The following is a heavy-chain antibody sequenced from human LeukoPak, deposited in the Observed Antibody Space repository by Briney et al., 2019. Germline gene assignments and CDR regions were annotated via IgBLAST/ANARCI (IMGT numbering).Heavy chain of an antibody. D-gene: IGHD3-16*01. Sequence: GRSLRLSCAASGYTFSSYGMHWVRQAPGKGLEWVAVIWYDGSNKYYADSVKGRFTISRDNSKNTLYLQMNSLRAEDTAVYYCARERAYGVRGYFDYWGQGTLVTVSS. CDR3: ARERAYGVRGYFDY. V-gene: IGHV3-33*01. J-gene: IGHJ4*02. CDR1: GYTFSSYG. CDR2: IWYDGSNK.